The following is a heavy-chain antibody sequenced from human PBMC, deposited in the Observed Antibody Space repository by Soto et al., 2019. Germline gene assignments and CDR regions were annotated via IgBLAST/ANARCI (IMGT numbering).Heavy chain of an antibody. CDR2: IIPIFGTA. Sequence: SVKVSCKASGGTFSSYAISWLRQAPGQGLEWMGGIIPIFGTANYAQKFQGRVTITADESTSTAYMELSSLRSEDTAVYYCARDQKYYYGSGSYTGMDVWGQGTTVTVSS. D-gene: IGHD3-10*01. CDR3: ARDQKYYYGSGSYTGMDV. CDR1: GGTFSSYA. V-gene: IGHV1-69*13. J-gene: IGHJ6*02.